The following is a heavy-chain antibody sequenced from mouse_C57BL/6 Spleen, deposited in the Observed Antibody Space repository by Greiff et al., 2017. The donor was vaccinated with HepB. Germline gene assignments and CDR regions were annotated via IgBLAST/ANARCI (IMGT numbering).Heavy chain of an antibody. Sequence: EVKLMESGPELVKPGASVKISCKASGYSFTDYNMNWVNQSNGKSLEWIGVINPNYGTTSYNQKFKGKATFTVAQSSSTAYMQLNSLTSEDSAVYDCARNDYYGSSWHWYFDVWGTGTTVTVSS. D-gene: IGHD1-1*01. CDR1: GYSFTDYN. V-gene: IGHV1-39*01. CDR3: ARNDYYGSSWHWYFDV. CDR2: INPNYGTT. J-gene: IGHJ1*03.